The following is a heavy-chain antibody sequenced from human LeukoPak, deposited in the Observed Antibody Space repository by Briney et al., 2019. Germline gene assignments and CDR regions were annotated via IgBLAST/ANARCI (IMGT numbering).Heavy chain of an antibody. D-gene: IGHD2-15*01. CDR3: ARGPRATATQAFDI. CDR1: DGSITNSY. V-gene: IGHV4-4*07. Sequence: SETLSLTCTVSDGSITNSYWSWIRQPAGKGLEWIGRIYTTGSTNYNPSLNSRVTMSVDTSKNQLSLKLNSVTAADTAVYYCARGPRATATQAFDIWGQGTMVTVSS. CDR2: IYTTGST. J-gene: IGHJ3*02.